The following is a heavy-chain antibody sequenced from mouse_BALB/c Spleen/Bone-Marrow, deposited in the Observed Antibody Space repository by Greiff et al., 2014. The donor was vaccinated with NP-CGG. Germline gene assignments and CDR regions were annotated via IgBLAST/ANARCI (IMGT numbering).Heavy chain of an antibody. CDR1: GFSIKDTY. CDR3: AIYFYFDY. D-gene: IGHD2-3*01. V-gene: IGHV14-3*02. CDR2: IDPANGNA. Sequence: VQLKESGAELVKPGASVRLSCTASGFSIKDTYMHWVKQRPDQGLEWIGRIDPANGNAKHDPKFQGKAAITADTSSNTTYLQLSSLTSEDTAVYYCAIYFYFDYWGQGTTLTVSS. J-gene: IGHJ2*01.